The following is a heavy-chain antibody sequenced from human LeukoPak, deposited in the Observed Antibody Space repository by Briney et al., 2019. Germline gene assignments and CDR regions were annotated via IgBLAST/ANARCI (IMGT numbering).Heavy chain of an antibody. Sequence: PGGSLRLSCAASGFTFSSYWMSWVRQAPGKGREWGANIKQDGSEKYYVDSVKGRFTISRDNAKNSLYLQMNSLRAEDAAVYYCAKVNKGYSSRWYRTIIDYWGQGTLVTVSS. V-gene: IGHV3-7*01. CDR1: GFTFSSYW. CDR3: AKVNKGYSSRWYRTIIDY. CDR2: IKQDGSEK. D-gene: IGHD6-13*01. J-gene: IGHJ4*02.